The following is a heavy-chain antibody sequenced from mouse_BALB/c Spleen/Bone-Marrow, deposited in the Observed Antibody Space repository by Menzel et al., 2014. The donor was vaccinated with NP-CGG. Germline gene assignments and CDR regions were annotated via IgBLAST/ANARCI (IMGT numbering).Heavy chain of an antibody. CDR1: GYTFSSYW. D-gene: IGHD1-1*01. CDR2: ILPGSGST. Sequence: VQLQQSGAELMKPGASVKISCKATGYTFSSYWIEWVKQRPGHGLEWIGEILPGSGSTNYNEKFKGKATFTADTSSNTAYMQLSSLTSEDSAVYYCARGGYYGSSYDDYAMDYWGQGTSVTVSS. V-gene: IGHV1-9*01. J-gene: IGHJ4*01. CDR3: ARGGYYGSSYDDYAMDY.